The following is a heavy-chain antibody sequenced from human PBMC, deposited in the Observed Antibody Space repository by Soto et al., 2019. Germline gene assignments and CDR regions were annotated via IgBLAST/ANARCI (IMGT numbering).Heavy chain of an antibody. CDR2: ISGSGSNP. J-gene: IGHJ4*02. D-gene: IGHD4-17*01. CDR1: GFTFSRYA. Sequence: EVQVLESGGGLVQPGGSLRLSCAASGFTFSRYAMSWVRQAPGQGLEWVSAISGSGSNPYYADSVKGRFTISRDNSKNTLYLQMNSMRVEDYALYYCAKTASMTIRDGFDHWGQGTLVTVSA. CDR3: AKTASMTIRDGFDH. V-gene: IGHV3-23*01.